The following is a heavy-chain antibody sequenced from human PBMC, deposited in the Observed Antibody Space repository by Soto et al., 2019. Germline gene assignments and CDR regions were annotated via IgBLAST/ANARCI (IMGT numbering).Heavy chain of an antibody. J-gene: IGHJ4*02. CDR3: ARDGDVNTGFGKDY. CDR1: GFTFSSYW. V-gene: IGHV3-33*08. Sequence: GGSLRLSCAASGFTFSSYWMHWVRQAPGKGLEWVAFIWHDGGNKFYAESVKGRFTISRDNSKNTLYLQMTSLSAEDTAMYYCARDGDVNTGFGKDYWGQGTLVTVSS. CDR2: IWHDGGNK. D-gene: IGHD3-16*01.